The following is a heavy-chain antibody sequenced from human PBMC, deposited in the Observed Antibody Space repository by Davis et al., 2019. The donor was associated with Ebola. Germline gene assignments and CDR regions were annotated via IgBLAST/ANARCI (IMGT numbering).Heavy chain of an antibody. Sequence: MPSETLSLTCTVSGGSISSYYWSWVRQPPGKGLEWIGEIKHSGSTNYNPSLKSRVTISVDTSKNQFSRKLSSVTAADTAVYYCARVSRRGYTAVYNWFDPWGQGTLVTVSS. V-gene: IGHV4-34*01. D-gene: IGHD5-18*01. CDR2: IKHSGST. J-gene: IGHJ5*02. CDR3: ARVSRRGYTAVYNWFDP. CDR1: GGSISSYY.